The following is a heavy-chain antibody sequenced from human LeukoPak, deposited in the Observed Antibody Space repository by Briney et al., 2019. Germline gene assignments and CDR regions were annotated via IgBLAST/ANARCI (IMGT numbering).Heavy chain of an antibody. V-gene: IGHV3-23*01. CDR1: GFTFSSSA. Sequence: GGSLRLSCAASGFTFSSSAMSWVRQVPGKGLEWVSGISGSGGSTYYADSVKGRFTISRDNSKNTLYLQMNSLRAEDTAVYYCAKDSTYYYDSSGSAIWDYWGQGTLVTVSS. J-gene: IGHJ4*02. CDR3: AKDSTYYYDSSGSAIWDY. CDR2: ISGSGGST. D-gene: IGHD3-22*01.